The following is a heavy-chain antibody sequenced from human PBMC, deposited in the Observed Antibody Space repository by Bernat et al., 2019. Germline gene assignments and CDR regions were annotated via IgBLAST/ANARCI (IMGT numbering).Heavy chain of an antibody. Sequence: QVQIVQSGAEVKKPGASVKVSCKASGYTFTSYAMHWVRQAPEQRLEWMGWINAGNGNTKYSQKFQGRVTITRDTSASTAYMELSSLRSEDTAVYYCARRVAGSRGADSWGQGTLVTVSS. CDR3: ARRVAGSRGADS. CDR2: INAGNGNT. J-gene: IGHJ4*02. D-gene: IGHD6-19*01. V-gene: IGHV1-3*01. CDR1: GYTFTSYA.